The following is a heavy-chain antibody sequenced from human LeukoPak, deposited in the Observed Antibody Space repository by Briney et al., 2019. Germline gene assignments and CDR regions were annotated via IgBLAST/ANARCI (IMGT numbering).Heavy chain of an antibody. CDR1: GYTFTGYY. V-gene: IGHV1-2*02. CDR3: ARPHSYGYGYYFDY. D-gene: IGHD5-18*01. CDR2: INPNSGGT. Sequence: GASVKVSCKASGYTFTGYYMHWVRQAPGQGLEWMGWINPNSGGTNYAQKFQGRVTMTRDTSISTAYMELSRLRPDDTAVYYCARPHSYGYGYYFDYWGQGTLVTVSS. J-gene: IGHJ4*02.